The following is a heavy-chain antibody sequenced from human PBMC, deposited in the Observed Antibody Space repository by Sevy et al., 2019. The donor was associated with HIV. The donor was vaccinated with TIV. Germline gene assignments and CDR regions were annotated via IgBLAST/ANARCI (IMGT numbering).Heavy chain of an antibody. Sequence: GGSLRLSCAASGFIFNNYDMYWIRQAPGKGLEWVATVSYDGADKDYADIVKGRFTISRDSSRSILYLQLSSLRPEDTGVHFCAKDMVDCRGGTCYSEAVSPFESWGQGTLVTVSS. V-gene: IGHV3-30*18. CDR3: AKDMVDCRGGTCYSEAVSPFES. D-gene: IGHD2-15*01. CDR1: GFIFNNYD. CDR2: VSYDGADK. J-gene: IGHJ4*02.